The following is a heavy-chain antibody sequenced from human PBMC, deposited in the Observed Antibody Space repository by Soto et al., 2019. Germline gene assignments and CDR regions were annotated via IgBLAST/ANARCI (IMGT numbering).Heavy chain of an antibody. V-gene: IGHV4-31*03. J-gene: IGHJ3*02. D-gene: IGHD2-21*02. CDR3: ARDQGLRSTPLVHFDI. CDR1: GGSISSGGYY. CDR2: IYYSGST. Sequence: PSETLSLTCTVSGGSISSGGYYWSWIRQHPGKGLEWIGYIYYSGSTYYNPSLKSRVTISVDTSKNQFSLKLSSVTAADTAVYYCARDQGLRSTPLVHFDIRGQGTIVTVSS.